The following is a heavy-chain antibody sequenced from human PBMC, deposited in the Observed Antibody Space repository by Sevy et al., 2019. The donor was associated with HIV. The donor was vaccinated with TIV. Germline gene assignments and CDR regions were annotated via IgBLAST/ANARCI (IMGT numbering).Heavy chain of an antibody. CDR2: VSWNSRNI. Sequence: GGSLRLSCAASGFPFNDHGMHWVRQVPGKGLEWVSGVSWNSRNIGYADSVKGLFTISGDKARHLLYLEMNSLRPEDTAFDYCADDIDGGCDGGGCYSYYYYFYGLDVWGQGTTVTVSS. D-gene: IGHD2-21*02. V-gene: IGHV3-9*01. CDR1: GFPFNDHG. J-gene: IGHJ6*02. CDR3: ADDIDGGCDGGGCYSYYYYFYGLDV.